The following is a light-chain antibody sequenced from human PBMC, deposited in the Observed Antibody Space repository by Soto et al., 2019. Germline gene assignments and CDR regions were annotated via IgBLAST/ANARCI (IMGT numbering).Light chain of an antibody. Sequence: DIRLTQSPSFLSGSVGDRVTITCRASQDINSHLAWYQQKPGKAPKLLIYAATTLVSAVPSRFTGGGSGTEFTLTISSLQPEDVATYYCQQLPMYPRTFGQGTKVEF. J-gene: IGKJ1*01. CDR1: QDINSH. CDR3: QQLPMYPRT. CDR2: AAT. V-gene: IGKV1-9*01.